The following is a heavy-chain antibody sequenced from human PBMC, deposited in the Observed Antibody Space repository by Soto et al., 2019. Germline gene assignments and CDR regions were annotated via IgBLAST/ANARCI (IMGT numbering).Heavy chain of an antibody. J-gene: IGHJ6*02. Sequence: SSETLSLTCTVSGGSIRSGGYYWSWVRQSPRRGLEWIGNIYYSGSTYYNPSLKSRLTISVDTSKNQFSLNLGSVTAADTAVYYCARDRLMATAGTARHYFGLDVWGQGTTVTVSS. CDR2: IYYSGST. V-gene: IGHV4-31*03. CDR1: GGSIRSGGYY. D-gene: IGHD5-18*01. CDR3: ARDRLMATAGTARHYFGLDV.